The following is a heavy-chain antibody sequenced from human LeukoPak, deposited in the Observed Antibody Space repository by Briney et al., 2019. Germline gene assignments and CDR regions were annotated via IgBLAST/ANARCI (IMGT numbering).Heavy chain of an antibody. Sequence: SETLSLTCAVYGGSFSGYYWSWIRQPPGKGLEWIGEINHSGSTNYNPSLKSRVTISVDTSKNQFSLKLSSVTAADTAVYYCARGLTLVGSGLYYMDVWGKGTTVTVSS. CDR3: ARGLTLVGSGLYYMDV. J-gene: IGHJ6*03. CDR2: INHSGST. V-gene: IGHV4-34*01. D-gene: IGHD3-10*01. CDR1: GGSFSGYY.